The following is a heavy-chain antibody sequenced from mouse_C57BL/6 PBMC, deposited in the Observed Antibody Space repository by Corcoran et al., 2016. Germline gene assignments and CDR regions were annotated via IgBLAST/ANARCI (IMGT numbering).Heavy chain of an antibody. J-gene: IGHJ4*01. Sequence: QVQRQQSGAELVKPGASVKISCKVSGYAFSSYWMHWVKQRPGKGLEWIGQIYPGDGDTNYNGKFKGKATLTADKSSRTAYMQLSSLTSEDSAVYFCARNYYGYDEDYAMDYWGQGTSVTVSS. CDR2: IYPGDGDT. D-gene: IGHD2-2*01. CDR3: ARNYYGYDEDYAMDY. CDR1: GYAFSSYW. V-gene: IGHV1-80*01.